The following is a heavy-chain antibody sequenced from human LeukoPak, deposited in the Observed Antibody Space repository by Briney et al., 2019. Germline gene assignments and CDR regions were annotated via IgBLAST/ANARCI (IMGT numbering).Heavy chain of an antibody. CDR1: GGTFSSYA. J-gene: IGHJ4*02. V-gene: IGHV1-69*04. CDR2: IIPILGIA. CDR3: AKDQRFEVAVAADDY. Sequence: ASVKVSCKASGGTFSSYAISWVRQAPGQGLEWMGRIIPILGIANYAQKFQGRVTITADKSTSTAYMELSSLRSEDTAVYYCAKDQRFEVAVAADDYWGQGTLVTVSS. D-gene: IGHD6-19*01.